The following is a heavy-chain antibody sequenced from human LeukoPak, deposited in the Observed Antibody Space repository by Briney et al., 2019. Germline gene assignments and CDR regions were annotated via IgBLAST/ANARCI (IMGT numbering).Heavy chain of an antibody. Sequence: ASVKVSCKASGGTFSSYAISWVRQAPGQGLEWMGGIIPIFGTANYAQKFQGRVTITAGESTSTAYMELSSLRSEDTAVYYCARALSLSAAEFDYWGQGTLVTVSS. CDR1: GGTFSSYA. CDR3: ARALSLSAAEFDY. CDR2: IIPIFGTA. J-gene: IGHJ4*02. V-gene: IGHV1-69*13. D-gene: IGHD6-13*01.